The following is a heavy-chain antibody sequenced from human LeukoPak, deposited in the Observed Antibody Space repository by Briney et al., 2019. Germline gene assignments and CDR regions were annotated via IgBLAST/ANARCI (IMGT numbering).Heavy chain of an antibody. V-gene: IGHV3-48*04. CDR1: GFTLSGYS. CDR2: ISGSGTTI. D-gene: IGHD6-19*01. CDR3: ARRSSGYYYGMDV. Sequence: GGSLRLSCAASGFTLSGYSMNWVRQAPGKGLEWVSYISGSGTTIYYADSVKGRFTISRDNAQNSLYLQMNSLRAEDTAVYYCARRSSGYYYGMDVWGQGTTVTVSS. J-gene: IGHJ6*02.